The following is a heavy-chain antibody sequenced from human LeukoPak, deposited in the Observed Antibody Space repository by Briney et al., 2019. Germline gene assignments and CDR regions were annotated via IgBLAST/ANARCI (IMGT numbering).Heavy chain of an antibody. J-gene: IGHJ3*02. CDR1: GYTFTSYY. D-gene: IGHD2-15*01. Sequence: GASVKVSCKASGYTFTSYYMHWVRQAPGQGLEWMGIINPSGGSTSYAQKFQGRVTMTRDMSTSTVYMELSSLRSEDTAVYYCARAPLEYCSGGSCPSLNAFDIWGQGTMVTVSS. CDR2: INPSGGST. V-gene: IGHV1-46*01. CDR3: ARAPLEYCSGGSCPSLNAFDI.